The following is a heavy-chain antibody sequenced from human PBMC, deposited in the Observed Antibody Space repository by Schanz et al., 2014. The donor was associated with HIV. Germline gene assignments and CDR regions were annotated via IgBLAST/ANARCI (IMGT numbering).Heavy chain of an antibody. Sequence: QVQLQQWGAGLLKPSETLSLTCAVYGGSFSGYYWSWIRQSPGKGLEWIGYIYDSGSTNYNPSLRSRLTISVDTSKNQFSLKLTSVTAADSAVYYCARGSGLTHFYFYGMDVWGQGTTVTVSS. D-gene: IGHD3-9*01. J-gene: IGHJ6*02. CDR1: GGSFSGYY. CDR2: IYDSGST. CDR3: ARGSGLTHFYFYGMDV. V-gene: IGHV4-34*01.